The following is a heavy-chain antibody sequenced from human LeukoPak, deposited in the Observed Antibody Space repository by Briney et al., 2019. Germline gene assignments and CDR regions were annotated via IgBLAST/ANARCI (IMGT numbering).Heavy chain of an antibody. V-gene: IGHV3-48*02. CDR2: ISRSSSTV. D-gene: IGHD3-10*01. J-gene: IGHJ4*02. Sequence: PGGSLRLSCAASGFTFSRYSMNWVRQAPGKGLEWVSYISRSSSTVYYADSLKGRFTISRDNAKNSLYLQTNSLRDEDTAVYYCARAQTYYGSGRYLYWGQGTLVTVPS. CDR1: GFTFSRYS. CDR3: ARAQTYYGSGRYLY.